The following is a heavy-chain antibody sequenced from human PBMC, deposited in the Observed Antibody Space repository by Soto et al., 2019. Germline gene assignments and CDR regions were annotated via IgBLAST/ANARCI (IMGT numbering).Heavy chain of an antibody. CDR2: ISSSSSTI. CDR1: GFTFSSYS. CDR3: AKREYISSSAFYYYYYIDV. V-gene: IGHV3-48*01. J-gene: IGHJ6*03. Sequence: PGGSLRLSCAASGFTFSSYSMNWVRQAPGKGLEWVSYISSSSSTIYYADSVKGRFTISRDNSKNTLYLQMNSLRAEDTAVYYCAKREYISSSAFYYYYYIDVRGKRTTVTGSS. D-gene: IGHD6-6*01.